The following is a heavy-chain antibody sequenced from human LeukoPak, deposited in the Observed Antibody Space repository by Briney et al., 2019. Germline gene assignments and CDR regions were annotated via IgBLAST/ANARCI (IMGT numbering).Heavy chain of an antibody. J-gene: IGHJ4*02. CDR1: AFTFSNYA. Sequence: HPGGSLRLSCAASAFTFSNYAMSWVRQAPGKGLEWVGRSRNKANSYTTEYAASVKGRFTISRNDSKNSLFLQINSLKTEDTAVYYCTRVLGGSYYFDDWGQGTLVTVSS. V-gene: IGHV3-72*01. CDR2: SRNKANSYTT. CDR3: TRVLGGSYYFDD.